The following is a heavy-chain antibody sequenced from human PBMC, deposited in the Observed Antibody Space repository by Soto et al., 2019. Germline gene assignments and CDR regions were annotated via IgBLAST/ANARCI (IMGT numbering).Heavy chain of an antibody. D-gene: IGHD2-8*01. Sequence: PSETLSLTCAVSGGSISSGGYSWSWIRQPPGKGLEWIGYIYHSGSTYYNPSLKSRVTISVDRSKNQFSLKLSSVTAADTAVYYCAKERLMVYARWFDPWGQGTLVTVSS. CDR2: IYHSGST. J-gene: IGHJ5*02. CDR3: AKERLMVYARWFDP. V-gene: IGHV4-30-2*01. CDR1: GGSISSGGYS.